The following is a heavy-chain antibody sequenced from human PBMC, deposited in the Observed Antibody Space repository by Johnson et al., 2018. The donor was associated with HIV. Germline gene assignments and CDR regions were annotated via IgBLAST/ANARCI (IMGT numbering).Heavy chain of an antibody. V-gene: IGHV3-30*04. J-gene: IGHJ3*02. Sequence: QVQLVESGGGVVQPGRSLRLSCAASGFTFSSYAMHWVRQAPGKGLEWVAVISYDGSTIYYADSVTGRFTISRDNAKNSLYLQINSLRAEDTAMYYCAKERAYIRSFDIWGQGTVVTVSS. CDR3: AKERAYIRSFDI. CDR2: ISYDGSTI. CDR1: GFTFSSYA. D-gene: IGHD1-14*01.